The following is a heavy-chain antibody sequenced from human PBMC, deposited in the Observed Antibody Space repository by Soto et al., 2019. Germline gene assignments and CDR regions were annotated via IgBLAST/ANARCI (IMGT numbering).Heavy chain of an antibody. J-gene: IGHJ6*02. CDR2: IIPIFGTA. CDR3: ARGNSSSWYYYYGMDV. V-gene: IGHV1-69*13. D-gene: IGHD6-13*01. Sequence: SVKVSCKASGGTFSSYAISWVRQAPGQGLEWMGGIIPIFGTANYAQKFQGRVTITAGESTSTAYMELSSLRSEDTAVYYCARGNSSSWYYYYGMDVWGQGTTVTVSS. CDR1: GGTFSSYA.